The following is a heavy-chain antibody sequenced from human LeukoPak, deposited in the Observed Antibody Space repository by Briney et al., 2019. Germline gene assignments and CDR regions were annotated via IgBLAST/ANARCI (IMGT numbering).Heavy chain of an antibody. CDR2: ISSSSGTI. CDR3: ARDPYGSGSYYYDY. J-gene: IGHJ4*02. V-gene: IGHV3-48*01. CDR1: GFIVSTNY. Sequence: PGGSLRLSCAASGFIVSTNYMIWVRQAPGKGLEWVSFISSSSGTIYYADSVKGRFTISRDNAKNSLYLQMNSLRAEDTAVYYCARDPYGSGSYYYDYWGQGTLVTVSS. D-gene: IGHD3-10*01.